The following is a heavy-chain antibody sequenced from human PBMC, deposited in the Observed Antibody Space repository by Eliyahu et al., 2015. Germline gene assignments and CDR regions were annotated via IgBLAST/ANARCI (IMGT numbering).Heavy chain of an antibody. CDR3: TRDRRDFTDY. J-gene: IGHJ4*02. CDR1: VYVFTTYG. D-gene: IGHD2-21*02. CDR2: IRYDGSDK. V-gene: IGHV3-30*06. Sequence: VQLVESGGGVVQPGTSRRXSCAASVYVFTTYGXNWVRQAPGKGLEWVAFIRYDGSDKKYADAVKGRFTISRDDSKNTVFLQMNSLRVDDTAVYYCTRDRRDFTDYWGQGTQVTVSS.